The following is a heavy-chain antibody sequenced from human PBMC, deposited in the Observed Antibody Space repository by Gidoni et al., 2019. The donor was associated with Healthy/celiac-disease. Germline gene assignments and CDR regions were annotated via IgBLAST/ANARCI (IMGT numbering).Heavy chain of an antibody. V-gene: IGHV4-34*01. CDR3: ARVMAYDFWSGYYTIRDAFDI. D-gene: IGHD3-3*01. CDR2: INHSGST. CDR1: GGSFSGYY. Sequence: QVQLQQWGAGLLKPSETLSLTCAVYGGSFSGYYWSWIRQPPGKGLEWIGEINHSGSTNYNPSLKSRVTISVDTSKNQFSLKLSSVTAADTAVYYCARVMAYDFWSGYYTIRDAFDIWGQGTMVTVSS. J-gene: IGHJ3*02.